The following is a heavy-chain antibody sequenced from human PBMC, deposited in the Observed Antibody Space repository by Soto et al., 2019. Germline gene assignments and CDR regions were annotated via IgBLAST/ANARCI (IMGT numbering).Heavy chain of an antibody. CDR1: GFTVSSYA. CDR2: ISGSGGST. D-gene: IGHD6-13*01. J-gene: IGHJ4*02. V-gene: IGHV3-23*01. CDR3: AKDRRIAAAGTNYFDC. Sequence: GWSLRLSCAASGFTVSSYAMSLVRQAPGKGLEWGSSISGSGGSTYYADSVKGRFTISRDNSKNTLYLPMNSLRAEDTAVYYCAKDRRIAAAGTNYFDCWGQGTLVTVSS.